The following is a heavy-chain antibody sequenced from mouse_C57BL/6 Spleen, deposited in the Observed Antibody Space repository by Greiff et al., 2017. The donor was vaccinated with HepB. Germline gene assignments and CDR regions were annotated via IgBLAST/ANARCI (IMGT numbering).Heavy chain of an antibody. CDR2: IHPNSGST. Sequence: VQLQQPGAELVKPGASVKLSCKASGYTFTSYWMHWVKQRPGQGLEWIGMIHPNSGSTNYNEKFKSKATLTVDKSSSTAYMQLSSLTSEDSAVYYGARGDLRIYYDYGGDFDYWGQGTTLTVSS. CDR3: ARGDLRIYYDYGGDFDY. V-gene: IGHV1-64*01. CDR1: GYTFTSYW. J-gene: IGHJ2*01. D-gene: IGHD2-4*01.